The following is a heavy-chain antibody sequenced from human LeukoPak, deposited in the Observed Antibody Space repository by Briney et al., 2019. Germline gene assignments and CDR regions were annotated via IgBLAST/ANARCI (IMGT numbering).Heavy chain of an antibody. V-gene: IGHV1-8*01. CDR2: MNPNSGNT. CDR3: ALRRGAATNAFDI. Sequence: ASVKVSCKASGYTFTSYDINWVRQATGQGLEWMGWMNPNSGNTGYAQKFRGRVTMTRNTSISTAYMELSSLRSEDTAVYYCALRRGAATNAFDIWGQGTMVTVSS. J-gene: IGHJ3*02. CDR1: GYTFTSYD. D-gene: IGHD1-26*01.